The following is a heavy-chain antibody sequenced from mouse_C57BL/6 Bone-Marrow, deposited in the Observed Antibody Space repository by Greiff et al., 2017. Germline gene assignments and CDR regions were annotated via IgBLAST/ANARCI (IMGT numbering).Heavy chain of an antibody. CDR3: ASITTVVEVDY. CDR1: GYTFTSYW. Sequence: VQLKQPGAELVKPGASVKLSCKASGYTFTSYWMHWVKQRPGQGLAWIGMIHPNSGSTNYNEKFKSKATLTVDKSSSTAYMQLSSLTSEDSAVYYCASITTVVEVDYWGQGTTLTVSS. J-gene: IGHJ2*01. CDR2: IHPNSGST. D-gene: IGHD1-1*01. V-gene: IGHV1-64*01.